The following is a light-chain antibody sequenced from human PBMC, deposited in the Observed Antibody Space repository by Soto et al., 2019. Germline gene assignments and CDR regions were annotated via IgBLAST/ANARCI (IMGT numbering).Light chain of an antibody. J-gene: IGKJ1*01. Sequence: DIQMTQSPSSLSASVGDRVTITCRASQGIRSDLGWFQQKPGKAPQRLLYAASRLQSDVPSRFTGSGAGTEFTLTISSLQPEDFATYYCLQYNTFPWPFGQGTKV. CDR3: LQYNTFPWP. CDR1: QGIRSD. V-gene: IGKV1-17*01. CDR2: AAS.